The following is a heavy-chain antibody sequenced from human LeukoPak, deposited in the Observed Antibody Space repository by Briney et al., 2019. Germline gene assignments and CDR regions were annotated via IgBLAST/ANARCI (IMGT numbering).Heavy chain of an antibody. J-gene: IGHJ6*02. CDR1: GGTFSSYA. Sequence: ASMKVSCKASGGTFSSYAISWVRQAPGQGLEWMGWISAYNGNTNYAQKLQGRVTMTTDTSTSTAYMELRSLRSDDTAVYYCARVGAGKWELEPVDGMDVWGQGTTVTVSS. D-gene: IGHD1-26*01. V-gene: IGHV1-18*01. CDR2: ISAYNGNT. CDR3: ARVGAGKWELEPVDGMDV.